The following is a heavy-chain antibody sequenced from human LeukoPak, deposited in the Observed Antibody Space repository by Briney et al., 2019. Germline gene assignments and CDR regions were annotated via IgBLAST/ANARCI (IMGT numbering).Heavy chain of an antibody. D-gene: IGHD6-6*01. V-gene: IGHV4-59*01. CDR3: ARDSGGIEARPRIFDY. Sequence: SETLSLTCTVSGGSISSYYWSWIRQPPGKGLEWIGYIYYSGSTNYNPSLRSRVTISVDTSKNQFSLKLSSVTAADTAVYYCARDSGGIEARPRIFDYWGQVTLVTVSS. CDR2: IYYSGST. J-gene: IGHJ4*02. CDR1: GGSISSYY.